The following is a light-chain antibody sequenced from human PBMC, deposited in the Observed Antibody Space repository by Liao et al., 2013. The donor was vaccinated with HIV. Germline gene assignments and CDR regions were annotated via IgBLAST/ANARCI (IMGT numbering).Light chain of an antibody. CDR1: NLGDKY. CDR3: QAWDTTTGDVL. Sequence: SYDLTQPPSVSVSPGQAASITCSGDNLGDKYACWYQQKPGQSPVLVIYQDTKRPSGIPERFSGSNSGNTATLTISGTQAMDEADYYCQAWDTTTGDVLFGGGTKLTVL. V-gene: IGLV3-1*01. J-gene: IGLJ2*01. CDR2: QDT.